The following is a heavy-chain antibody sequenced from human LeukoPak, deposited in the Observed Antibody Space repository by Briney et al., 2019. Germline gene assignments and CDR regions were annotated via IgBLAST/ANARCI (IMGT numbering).Heavy chain of an antibody. D-gene: IGHD6-19*01. J-gene: IGHJ4*02. V-gene: IGHV3-23*01. Sequence: GGSLRLSCVASGFTFRSYSVSWVRQAPGRGLEGVSAISGSGGGTYYADSVKGRLTISRDSSKNTLSVSVNSLSDDDTDVYYCAKTTTGYSSGWYPGWPVVHWGRGTMVTVCS. CDR3: AKTTTGYSSGWYPGWPVVH. CDR1: GFTFRSYS. CDR2: ISGSGGGT.